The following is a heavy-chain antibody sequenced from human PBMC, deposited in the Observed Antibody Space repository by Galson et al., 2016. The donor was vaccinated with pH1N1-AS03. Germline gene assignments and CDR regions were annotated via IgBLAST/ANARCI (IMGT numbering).Heavy chain of an antibody. CDR2: LYWDDDE. D-gene: IGHD3-10*01. Sequence: PALVKPTQTLTLTCTFSGFSLSTSGVGVGWIRQPPGKALEWLALLYWDDDERYSPSLATRLTITKDTSQNQVVLKMTNMDPEDTATYYCVHRHGYYGSGSYGEVDPWGQGILVTVSS. V-gene: IGHV2-5*02. J-gene: IGHJ5*02. CDR3: VHRHGYYGSGSYGEVDP. CDR1: GFSLSTSGVG.